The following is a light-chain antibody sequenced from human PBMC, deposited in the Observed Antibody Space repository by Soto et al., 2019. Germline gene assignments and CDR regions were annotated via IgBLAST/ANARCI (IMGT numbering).Light chain of an antibody. CDR1: QSVSNAY. J-gene: IGKJ1*01. CDR2: GAS. V-gene: IGKV3-20*01. Sequence: EIVLTQSPGTLSLSPRERATLSCRASQSVSNAYLAWYQHKVGQSPRLLIYGASNRAPGIPDRFSGSGSGTDFTLTISRLEPEDFAVYYFQQYAASPRTFGQGTQVEGK. CDR3: QQYAASPRT.